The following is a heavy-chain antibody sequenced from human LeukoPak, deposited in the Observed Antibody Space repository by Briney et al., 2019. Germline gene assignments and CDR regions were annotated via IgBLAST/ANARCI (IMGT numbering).Heavy chain of an antibody. D-gene: IGHD2-21*02. CDR3: AKSTAIGTYYYYGMDV. J-gene: IGHJ6*02. CDR1: GFTFSSYA. CDR2: ISGSGGST. V-gene: IGHV3-23*01. Sequence: GGSLRLSCAASGFTFSSYAMSWVRQAPGRGLEWVSAISGSGGSTYYADSVKGRFTISRDNSKNTLYLQMNSLRAEDTAAYYCAKSTAIGTYYYYGMDVWGQGTTVTVSS.